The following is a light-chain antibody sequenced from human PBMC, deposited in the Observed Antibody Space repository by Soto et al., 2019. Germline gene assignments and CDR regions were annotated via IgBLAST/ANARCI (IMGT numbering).Light chain of an antibody. CDR2: KAS. Sequence: DIQMTQSPSTLSASVGDRVTITCRASQSISSWLAWYQQKPGKAPKLLIYKASSLESGVPSRFSGSGSGTELTLTISSLQPDDFATYYCQQYNSYRGYTFGQGTKLEIK. CDR1: QSISSW. V-gene: IGKV1-5*03. J-gene: IGKJ2*01. CDR3: QQYNSYRGYT.